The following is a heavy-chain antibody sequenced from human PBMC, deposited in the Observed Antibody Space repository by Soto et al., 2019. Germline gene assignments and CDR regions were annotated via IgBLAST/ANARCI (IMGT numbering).Heavy chain of an antibody. CDR3: ARGIGSSVAPPTFDP. CDR2: ISSSSSYI. CDR1: GFTFSSYE. D-gene: IGHD6-6*01. Sequence: EVRLVESGGGLVQPGGSLRLSCAASGFTFSSYEMNWVRQAPGKGLEWLSYISSSSSYIYYADSVKGRFTISRDNAKNSLYLQMNSLRAEDTAVYYCARGIGSSVAPPTFDPWGQGTLVTVSS. V-gene: IGHV3-48*03. J-gene: IGHJ5*02.